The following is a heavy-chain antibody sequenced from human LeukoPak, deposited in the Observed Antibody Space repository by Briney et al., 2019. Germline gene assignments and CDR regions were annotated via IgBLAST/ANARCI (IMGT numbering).Heavy chain of an antibody. CDR2: FNPSGGST. Sequence: GASVKASCKASGYTFTNYYMHWVRQAPGQGLEWMGVFNPSGGSTSYAQKFQGRVTITRDTSTSTVYMELSSLRSEDTAVYYCARVRDGYNDAFDIWGQGTMVTVSS. D-gene: IGHD5-24*01. CDR3: ARVRDGYNDAFDI. CDR1: GYTFTNYY. J-gene: IGHJ3*02. V-gene: IGHV1-46*01.